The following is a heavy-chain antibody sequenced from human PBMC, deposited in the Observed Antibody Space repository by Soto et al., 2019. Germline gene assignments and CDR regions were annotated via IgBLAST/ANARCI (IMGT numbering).Heavy chain of an antibody. D-gene: IGHD3-3*01. CDR1: GGSISSGDYY. Sequence: SETLSLTCTVSGGSISSGDYYWSWIRQPPGKGLEWIGYIYYSGSTYYNPSLKSRVTISVDTSKNQFSLKLSSVAAADTAVYYCARGGTYYDFWSGYYGPLDYYYYYGMDVWGQGTTVTVSS. V-gene: IGHV4-30-4*01. CDR2: IYYSGST. J-gene: IGHJ6*02. CDR3: ARGGTYYDFWSGYYGPLDYYYYYGMDV.